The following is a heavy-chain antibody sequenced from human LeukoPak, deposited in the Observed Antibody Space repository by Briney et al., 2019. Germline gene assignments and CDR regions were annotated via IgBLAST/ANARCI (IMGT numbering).Heavy chain of an antibody. J-gene: IGHJ4*02. Sequence: ASVKVSCKTSGYTSTGYYVNWVRQAPGQGLEWMGWVNPDNGVTHFSQKFQGRVTMTRDTSISTAYMELNRLTSDDTAVYYCARYSVDCGPWFPEFWGQGTLVTVSS. D-gene: IGHD1-26*01. CDR1: GYTSTGYY. V-gene: IGHV1-2*02. CDR3: ARYSVDCGPWFPEF. CDR2: VNPDNGVT.